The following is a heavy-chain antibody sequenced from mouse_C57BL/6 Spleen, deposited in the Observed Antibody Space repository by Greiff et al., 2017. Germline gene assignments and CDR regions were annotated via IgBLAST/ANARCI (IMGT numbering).Heavy chain of an antibody. D-gene: IGHD1-1*01. CDR1: GFNIKDDY. CDR3: TTSSGSSYFDY. J-gene: IGHJ2*01. CDR2: IDPENGDT. Sequence: DVQLQESGAELVRPGASVKLSCTASGFNIKDDYMHWVKQRPEQGLEWIGWIDPENGDTEYASKFQGKATITADTSSNTAYLQLSSLASEDTAVYSCTTSSGSSYFDYWGQGTTLTVSS. V-gene: IGHV14-4*01.